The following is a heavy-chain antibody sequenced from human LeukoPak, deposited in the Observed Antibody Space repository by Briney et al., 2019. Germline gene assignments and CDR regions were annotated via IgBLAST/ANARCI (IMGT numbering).Heavy chain of an antibody. D-gene: IGHD6-13*01. Sequence: GGSLRLSCAASGFTFSSYAMNWVRQAPGKGLEWVSAVRGSDAGTSYADSVKGRFTISRDGSMNTVYLQMNSLRAEDTAVYHCTKAHRALDSTSHYLYFDLWGLGTLLTVSS. CDR2: VRGSDAGT. V-gene: IGHV3-23*01. J-gene: IGHJ4*02. CDR3: TKAHRALDSTSHYLYFDL. CDR1: GFTFSSYA.